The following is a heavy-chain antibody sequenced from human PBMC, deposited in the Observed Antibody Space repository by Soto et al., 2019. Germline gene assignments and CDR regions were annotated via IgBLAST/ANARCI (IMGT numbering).Heavy chain of an antibody. CDR2: ISDDSSYI. CDR3: ATPYSFNH. D-gene: IGHD2-21*01. Sequence: PGGSLRLSCAASGFMFSAYTMNWVRQVPGKGLEWLSSISDDSSYIDYADSLRGRFTVSRDNARNSLYLQIDSLGVEDTAVYYCATPYSFNHWGPGTLVTVSS. J-gene: IGHJ5*02. CDR1: GFMFSAYT. V-gene: IGHV3-21*06.